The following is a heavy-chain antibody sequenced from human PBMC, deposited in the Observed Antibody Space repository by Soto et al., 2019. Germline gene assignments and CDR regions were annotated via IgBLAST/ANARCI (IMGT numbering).Heavy chain of an antibody. CDR2: IYSGGST. V-gene: IGHV3-53*01. D-gene: IGHD6-13*01. CDR1: GFTVSSNY. CDR3: ARGYSSPLAFDI. Sequence: PGGSLRLSCAASGFTVSSNYMSWVRQAPGKGLEWVSVIYSGGSTYYADSVKGRFTITRDNSKNTLYLQMNGLRAEDTAVYYCARGYSSPLAFDIWGQGTMVTVSS. J-gene: IGHJ3*02.